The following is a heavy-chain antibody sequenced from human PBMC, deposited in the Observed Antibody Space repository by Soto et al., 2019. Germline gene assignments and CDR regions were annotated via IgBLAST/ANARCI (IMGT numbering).Heavy chain of an antibody. J-gene: IGHJ4*02. D-gene: IGHD3-9*01. V-gene: IGHV1-18*01. CDR3: ARGITIFWQEY. CDR1: GYTFTSYG. CDR2: ISAYNGNT. Sequence: GASVKVSCKASGYTFTSYGISWVRQAPGQGLEWMGWISAYNGNTNYAQKLQGRVTMTTDTSASTAYMELSSLRSEDTGVYYCARGITIFWQEYWGQGTLVTVSS.